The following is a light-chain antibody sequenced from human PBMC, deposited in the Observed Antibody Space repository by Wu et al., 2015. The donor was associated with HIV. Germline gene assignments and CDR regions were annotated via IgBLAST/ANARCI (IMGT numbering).Light chain of an antibody. J-gene: IGKJ4*01. Sequence: EIVMTQSPATLSVSLGERATLSCRASQSVSSSLAWYQQKLGQGPRLLIYGASTRATGIPDRFSGSGSGTDFTLTISRLEPEDFAVYYCQQYGSSLLTFGGGTKVEIK. V-gene: IGKV3-20*01. CDR2: GAS. CDR3: QQYGSSLLT. CDR1: QSVSSS.